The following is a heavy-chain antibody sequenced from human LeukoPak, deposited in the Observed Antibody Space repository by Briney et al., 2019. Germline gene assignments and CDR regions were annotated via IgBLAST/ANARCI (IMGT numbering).Heavy chain of an antibody. V-gene: IGHV1-69*04. Sequence: ASVKVSCKASGGTFSSYAISWVRQAPGQGLEWMGRIIPILGIANYAQKFQGRVTMTRDTSTSTVYMELSSLRSEDTAVYYCARGYYYDSSGYSFDYWGQGTLVTVSS. J-gene: IGHJ4*02. D-gene: IGHD3-22*01. CDR2: IIPILGIA. CDR3: ARGYYYDSSGYSFDY. CDR1: GGTFSSYA.